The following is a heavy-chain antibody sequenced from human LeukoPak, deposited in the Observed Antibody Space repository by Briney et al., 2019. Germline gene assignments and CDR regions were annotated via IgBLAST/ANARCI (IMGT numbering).Heavy chain of an antibody. CDR2: IYYSGST. V-gene: IGHV4-59*01. Sequence: PSETLFLTCTVSGGSISSYYWSWIRQPPGKGLEWIGYIYYSGSTNYNPSLKSRVTISVDTSKNQFSLKLSSVTAADTAVYYCARVEIRYSGSYLYYFDYWGQGTLVTVSS. CDR3: ARVEIRYSGSYLYYFDY. CDR1: GGSISSYY. J-gene: IGHJ4*02. D-gene: IGHD1-26*01.